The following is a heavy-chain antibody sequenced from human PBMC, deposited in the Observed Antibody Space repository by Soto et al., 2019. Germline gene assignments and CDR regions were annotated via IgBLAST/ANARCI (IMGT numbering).Heavy chain of an antibody. Sequence: GGSLRLSCAASGFTFSSYAMSWVRQAPGKGLEWFSAVGVSGSGTXXAESVKGRXTISRDNSKNTXYLQMXSLRAEDTAVYYCARDCSTTRCYSWRRGTLVTXSS. J-gene: IGHJ4*02. CDR2: VGVSGSGT. V-gene: IGHV3-23*01. CDR3: ARDCSTTRCYS. CDR1: GFTFSSYA. D-gene: IGHD2-2*02.